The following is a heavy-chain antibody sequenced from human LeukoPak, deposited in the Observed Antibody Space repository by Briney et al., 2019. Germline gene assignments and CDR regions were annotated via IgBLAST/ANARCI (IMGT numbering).Heavy chain of an antibody. J-gene: IGHJ4*02. D-gene: IGHD1-26*01. CDR1: GFTVSSNY. CDR2: IYSGGST. V-gene: IGHV3-53*01. CDR3: AKGRIVGARGPFDY. Sequence: PGGSLRLSCGASGFTVSSNYMSWVRQAPGKGLEWVSVIYSGGSTYYADSVKGRFTISRDNSKNTLYLQMNSLRAEDTAVYYCAKGRIVGARGPFDYWGQGTLVTVPS.